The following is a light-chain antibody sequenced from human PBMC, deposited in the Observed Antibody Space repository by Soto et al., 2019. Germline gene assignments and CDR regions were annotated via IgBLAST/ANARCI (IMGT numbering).Light chain of an antibody. CDR2: DAS. V-gene: IGKV1-5*01. Sequence: DIKMNQSPATLSATVGDRVTITCRASQNINNWLAWFQQKPGEAPKLLIYDASTLESGVPSRFSGSGSGTEFTLTISRLEPEDFAVYYCQHYGSSPETFGQGTKVDIK. CDR3: QHYGSSPET. CDR1: QNINNW. J-gene: IGKJ1*01.